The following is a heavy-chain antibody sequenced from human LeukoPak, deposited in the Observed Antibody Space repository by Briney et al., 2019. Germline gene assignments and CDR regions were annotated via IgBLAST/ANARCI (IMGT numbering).Heavy chain of an antibody. D-gene: IGHD4-17*01. CDR2: INTNTGNP. Sequence: ASVKVSCKASGYTFTSYTINWVRQAPGQGLEWMGWINTNTGNPTYAQGSTGRFVFSLETSVSTAYLQISSLNAEDTAVYYCARGYTKDMTSVTHFDYWGQGTLVTVSS. J-gene: IGHJ4*02. V-gene: IGHV7-4-1*02. CDR1: GYTFTSYT. CDR3: ARGYTKDMTSVTHFDY.